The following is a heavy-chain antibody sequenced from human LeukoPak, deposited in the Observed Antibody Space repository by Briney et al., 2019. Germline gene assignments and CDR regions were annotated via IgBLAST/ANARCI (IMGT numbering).Heavy chain of an antibody. J-gene: IGHJ5*02. Sequence: GGSLRLSCAASGFTFDDYAMHWVRQAPGKGLEWVSGISWKSDSIGYADSVKGRFTISRDNAKKSLYLLMNSLRAEDTALYYCAKGVTYHYDSGSVKWFDPWGQGTLVTVSS. CDR1: GFTFDDYA. D-gene: IGHD3-10*01. CDR2: ISWKSDSI. CDR3: AKGVTYHYDSGSVKWFDP. V-gene: IGHV3-9*01.